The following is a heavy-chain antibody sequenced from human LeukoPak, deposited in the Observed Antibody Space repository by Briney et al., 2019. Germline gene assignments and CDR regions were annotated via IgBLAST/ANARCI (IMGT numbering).Heavy chain of an antibody. J-gene: IGHJ2*01. Sequence: KPSETLSLTCAVYGGSFSGYYWSWIRQPPGKGLEWIGEINHSGSTNYNPSLKSRVTISVDTSKNQFSLKLSSVTAADTAVYYCARTPINIVLMVYATDWYFDLWGRGTLVTVSS. CDR1: GGSFSGYY. CDR2: INHSGST. D-gene: IGHD2-8*01. V-gene: IGHV4-34*01. CDR3: ARTPINIVLMVYATDWYFDL.